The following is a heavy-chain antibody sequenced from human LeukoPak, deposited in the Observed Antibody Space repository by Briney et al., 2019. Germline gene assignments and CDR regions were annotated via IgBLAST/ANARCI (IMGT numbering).Heavy chain of an antibody. CDR3: ARVPRSPPSYEPRGAFDI. CDR1: GFTFSSYA. D-gene: IGHD3-10*01. Sequence: GGSLRLSCAASGFTFSSYAMSWVRQAPGKGLEWVSAISGSGGSTYYADSVKGRFTISRDSSKNTLYLQMNSLRAEDTAVYYCARVPRSPPSYEPRGAFDIWGQGTMVTVSS. CDR2: ISGSGGST. V-gene: IGHV3-23*01. J-gene: IGHJ3*02.